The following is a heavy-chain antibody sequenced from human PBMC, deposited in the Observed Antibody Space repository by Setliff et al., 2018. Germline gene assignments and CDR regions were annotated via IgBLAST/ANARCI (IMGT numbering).Heavy chain of an antibody. J-gene: IGHJ3*01. Sequence: GGSLRLSCVASRFTFSSYYMNWVRQAPGKGLEWVSSISSTSTYIYYADSVKGRFTISRDNARNSLYLQMNSLRAEDTAVYYCARAHRYFSDTSGYFYDQGRSAFDVWGQGTMVTVSS. CDR3: ARAHRYFSDTSGYFYDQGRSAFDV. CDR2: ISSTSTYI. V-gene: IGHV3-21*01. CDR1: RFTFSSYY. D-gene: IGHD3-22*01.